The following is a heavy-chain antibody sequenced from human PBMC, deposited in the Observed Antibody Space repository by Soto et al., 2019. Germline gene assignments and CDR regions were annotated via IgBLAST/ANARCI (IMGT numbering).Heavy chain of an antibody. CDR3: ARVGEIGAPTRTDY. J-gene: IGHJ4*02. CDR2: VIPIFGQA. V-gene: IGHV1-69*01. Sequence: QVQLVQSGAEVKKPGSSVKVSCKASGGSFSSYAISWLRKAPGQGLEWMGAVIPIFGQAYYAPDLQDTVSITADESTRTAYMELSRLRSADTAVYFCARVGEIGAPTRTDYGGQGTLVTVSS. D-gene: IGHD4-17*01. CDR1: GGSFSSYA.